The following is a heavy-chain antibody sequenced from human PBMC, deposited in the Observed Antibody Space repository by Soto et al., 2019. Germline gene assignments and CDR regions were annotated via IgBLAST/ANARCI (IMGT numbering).Heavy chain of an antibody. CDR3: ARGSRFLEWLLYSRDYYYYGMDV. V-gene: IGHV1-69*01. Sequence: QVQLVQSGAEVKKPGSSVKVSCKASGGTFSSYAISWVRQAPGQGLEWMGGIIPIFGTANYAQKFQGRVTITADESTSTAYMELSSLRSEDTAVYYCARGSRFLEWLLYSRDYYYYGMDVWGQGTTVTVSS. CDR1: GGTFSSYA. J-gene: IGHJ6*02. D-gene: IGHD3-3*01. CDR2: IIPIFGTA.